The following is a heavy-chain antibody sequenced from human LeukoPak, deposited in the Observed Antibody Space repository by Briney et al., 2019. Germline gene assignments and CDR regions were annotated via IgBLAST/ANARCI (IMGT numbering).Heavy chain of an antibody. D-gene: IGHD6-19*01. V-gene: IGHV3-64D*08. CDR2: ITSDGRNT. CDR3: VRRGSTGWYDS. CDR1: GFTFSTDA. Sequence: PGGSLRLSCSASGFTFSTDAMHWVRQAPGRGLEYVSSITSDGRNTCYADSVKGRFTLSRDNSKNTLFLQMSSLRSEDTALYYCVRRGSTGWYDSWGQGTLVTVSS. J-gene: IGHJ5*01.